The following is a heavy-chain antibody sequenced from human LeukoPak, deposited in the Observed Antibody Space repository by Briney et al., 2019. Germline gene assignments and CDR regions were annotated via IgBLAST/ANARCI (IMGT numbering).Heavy chain of an antibody. D-gene: IGHD2-15*01. CDR1: GFTFSSYG. CDR3: AKSEEVVVAALHAFDI. Sequence: PGGSLRLSCAASGFTFSSYGMHWVRQAPGKGLEWVAVIWYDGSNKYYADSVKGRFTISRDNSRNTLYLQMNSLRAEDTAVYYCAKSEEVVVAALHAFDIWGQGTMVTVSS. V-gene: IGHV3-33*06. J-gene: IGHJ3*02. CDR2: IWYDGSNK.